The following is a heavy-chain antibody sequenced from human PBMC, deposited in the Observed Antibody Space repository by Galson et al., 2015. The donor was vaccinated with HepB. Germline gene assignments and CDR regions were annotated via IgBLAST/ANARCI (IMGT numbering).Heavy chain of an antibody. J-gene: IGHJ3*02. CDR3: ARGHDGAFDI. V-gene: IGHV3-30*04. CDR2: ISYDGSNK. Sequence: SLRLSCAASGFTFSSYAMHWVRQAPGKGLEWVAVISYDGSNKYYADSVKGRFTISRDNSKNTLYLQMNSLRAEDTAVYYCARGHDGAFDIWGQGTMVTVSS. CDR1: GFTFSSYA. D-gene: IGHD1-1*01.